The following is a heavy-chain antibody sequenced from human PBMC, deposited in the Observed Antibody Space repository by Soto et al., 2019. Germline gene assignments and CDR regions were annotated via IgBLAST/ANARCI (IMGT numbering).Heavy chain of an antibody. V-gene: IGHV3-48*01. CDR1: GFTFSSYS. CDR2: ISSSSSTI. J-gene: IGHJ3*02. Sequence: GGSLRLSCAASGFTFSSYSMNWVHQAPGKGLEWVSYISSSSSTIYYADSVKGRFTISRDNAKNSLYLQMNSLRAEDTAVYYCARDRTGAYCSGGSCFGAFDIWGQGTMVTVSS. D-gene: IGHD2-15*01. CDR3: ARDRTGAYCSGGSCFGAFDI.